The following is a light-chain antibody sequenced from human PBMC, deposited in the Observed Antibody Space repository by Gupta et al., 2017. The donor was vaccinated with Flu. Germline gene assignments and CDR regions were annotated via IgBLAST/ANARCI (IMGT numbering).Light chain of an antibody. CDR1: SSNIGAGYV. CDR2: RDT. CDR3: QSYDSSLSGNV. V-gene: IGLV1-40*01. J-gene: IGLJ1*01. Sequence: QTVLTQPPSVSGAPGQRVTISCTWSSSNIGAGYVVHWYQQLPGAAPKLLIYRDTDRPSGVPDRFSGSKSGPSASLAITGLEPEDEADYYCQSYDSSLSGNVFGTGTKVTVL.